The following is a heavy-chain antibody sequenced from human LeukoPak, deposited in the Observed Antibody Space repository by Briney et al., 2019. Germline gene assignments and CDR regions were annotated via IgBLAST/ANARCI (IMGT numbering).Heavy chain of an antibody. CDR3: ATNPPGIAVAGNGNFDN. J-gene: IGHJ4*02. D-gene: IGHD6-19*01. V-gene: IGHV3-9*01. CDR2: ITWNSDAI. CDR1: GFTFDHYA. Sequence: GGSLRLSCAASGFTFDHYAMHWVRQAPGKGLEWVSGITWNSDAIGYADSVKGRFTISRDNAKNSLYLQMQSLRPEDTAFYYCATNPPGIAVAGNGNFDNWGQGTLVTVSS.